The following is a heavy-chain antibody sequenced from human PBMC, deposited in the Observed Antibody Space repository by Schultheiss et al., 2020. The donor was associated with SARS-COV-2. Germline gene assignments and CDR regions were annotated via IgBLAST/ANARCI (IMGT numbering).Heavy chain of an antibody. J-gene: IGHJ6*02. D-gene: IGHD3-10*01. V-gene: IGHV3-11*06. CDR1: GFTFGDYA. CDR2: ISSSSSYT. Sequence: GGSLRLSCTASGFTFGDYAMSWVRQAPGKGLEWVSYISSSSSYTNYADSVKGRFTISRDNAKNSLYLQMNSLRAEDTAVYYCARGSGTRSLPPVSYYYYYGMDVWGQGTTVTVSS. CDR3: ARGSGTRSLPPVSYYYYYGMDV.